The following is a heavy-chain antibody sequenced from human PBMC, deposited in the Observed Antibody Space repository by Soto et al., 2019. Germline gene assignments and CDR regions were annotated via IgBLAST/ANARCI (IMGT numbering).Heavy chain of an antibody. J-gene: IGHJ6*03. Sequence: PSETLSLTCAVYGGSFSGYYWSWIRQPPGKGLEWIGEINHSGSTNYNPSLKSRVTISVDTSKNQFSLKLSSVTAADTAVYYCARGLLYSSTSWMGYYYYMDVWGKGTTVTVSS. V-gene: IGHV4-34*01. CDR3: ARGLLYSSTSWMGYYYYMDV. D-gene: IGHD2-2*01. CDR1: GGSFSGYY. CDR2: INHSGST.